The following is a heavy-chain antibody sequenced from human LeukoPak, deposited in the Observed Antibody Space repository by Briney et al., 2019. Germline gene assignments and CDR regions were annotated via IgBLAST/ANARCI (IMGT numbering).Heavy chain of an antibody. CDR2: VSWDFGT. Sequence: GGSLRLSCAGSGFTFSDHSMHWVRQVPGKGLEWVAFVSWDFGTYYIDSVKGRFTISRDNFKNTLYLQMNNLRIEDTAVYYCAKDIYDFWSGFDYWGQGILVTVSS. V-gene: IGHV3-43*01. J-gene: IGHJ4*02. CDR1: GFTFSDHS. CDR3: AKDIYDFWSGFDY. D-gene: IGHD3-3*01.